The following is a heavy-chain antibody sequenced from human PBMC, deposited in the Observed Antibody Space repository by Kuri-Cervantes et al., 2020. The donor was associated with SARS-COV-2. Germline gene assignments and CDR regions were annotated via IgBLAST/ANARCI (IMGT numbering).Heavy chain of an antibody. J-gene: IGHJ6*03. Sequence: GGSLRLSCAASGFTFSSYSMNWVRQAPGKGLEWVSSISSSSSYIYYADSVKGRFTISRDNAKNSLYLQMNSLRAEDTALYYCAKDIGYSSGYMDVWGKGTTVTVSS. D-gene: IGHD4-11*01. CDR1: GFTFSSYS. V-gene: IGHV3-21*04. CDR3: AKDIGYSSGYMDV. CDR2: ISSSSSYI.